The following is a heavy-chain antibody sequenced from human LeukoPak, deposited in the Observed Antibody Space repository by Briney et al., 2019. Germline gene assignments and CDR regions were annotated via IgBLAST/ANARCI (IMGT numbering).Heavy chain of an antibody. V-gene: IGHV3-30*04. CDR1: GFNFNVYA. CDR3: ARGKMRTLALAEYLQD. Sequence: GRSLRLSCEASGFNFNVYAMHWVRQAPGKGLEWVAATSYDGSKIYYSDSVQGRFTISRDNSKNTLYLQMYSLTTDDTAVYYCARGKMRTLALAEYLQDWGQGTLVTVSS. CDR2: TSYDGSKI. J-gene: IGHJ1*01.